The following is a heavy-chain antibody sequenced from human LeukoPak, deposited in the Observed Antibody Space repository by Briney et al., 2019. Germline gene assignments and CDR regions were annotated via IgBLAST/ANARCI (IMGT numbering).Heavy chain of an antibody. CDR3: ARDTDLSGWWVY. J-gene: IGHJ4*02. Sequence: GGSLRLSCAASGFTFSSCSMNWVRQAPGKGLEWVSSISSSSTFIYYADSVKGRFTISRDNAENSLYLQMNSLRAEDTAVYYCARDTDLSGWWVYWGQGTLVTVSS. CDR1: GFTFSSCS. CDR2: ISSSSTFI. V-gene: IGHV3-21*01. D-gene: IGHD6-19*01.